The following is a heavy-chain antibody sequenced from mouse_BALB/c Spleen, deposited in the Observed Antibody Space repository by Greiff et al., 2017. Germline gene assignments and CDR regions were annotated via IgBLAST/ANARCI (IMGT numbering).Heavy chain of an antibody. D-gene: IGHD2-3*01. CDR2: ISDGGSYT. CDR1: GFTFSDYY. Sequence: EVQRVESGGGLVKPGGSLKLSCAASGFTFSDYYMYWVRQTPEKRLEWVATISDGGSYTYYPDSVKGRFTISRDNAKNNLYLQMSSLKSEDTAMYYCARDPDGYWYFDVWGAGTTVTVSS. V-gene: IGHV5-4*02. CDR3: ARDPDGYWYFDV. J-gene: IGHJ1*01.